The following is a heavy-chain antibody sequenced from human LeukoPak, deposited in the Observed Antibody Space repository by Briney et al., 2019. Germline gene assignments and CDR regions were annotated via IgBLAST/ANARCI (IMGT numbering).Heavy chain of an antibody. CDR3: ATDTIGGWARYFDY. CDR2: FDPEDGET. J-gene: IGHJ4*02. V-gene: IGHV1-24*01. CDR1: GYTLTELS. D-gene: IGHD6-19*01. Sequence: ASVKVSCKVSGYTLTELSMHWVRQAPGKGLERMGGFDPEDGETIYAQKFQGRVTMTEDTSTDTAYMELSSLRSEDTAVYYCATDTIGGWARYFDYWGQGTLVTVSS.